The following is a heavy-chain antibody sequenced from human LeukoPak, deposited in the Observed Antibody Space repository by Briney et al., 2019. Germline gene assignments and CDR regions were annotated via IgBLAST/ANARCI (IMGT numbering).Heavy chain of an antibody. V-gene: IGHV3-53*01. CDR3: AREFRGDYYMQV. Sequence: PGGSLRLSCAASGFTVSSNCMSWVRQAPGKGLEGVSVIYSGGSTYYADSVKGRFTISRDNSKNTLYLQMNSLRAEDTAGKYWAREFRGDYYMQVWGEETTVTVSS. CDR1: GFTVSSNC. CDR2: IYSGGST. D-gene: IGHD1-26*01. J-gene: IGHJ6*03.